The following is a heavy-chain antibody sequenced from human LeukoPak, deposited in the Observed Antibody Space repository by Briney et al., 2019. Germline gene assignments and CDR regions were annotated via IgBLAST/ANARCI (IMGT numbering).Heavy chain of an antibody. CDR2: IAWVDDK. CDR1: GFSLSTSGMR. CDR3: ARSKNYYYYYMDV. V-gene: IGHV2-70*04. J-gene: IGHJ6*03. Sequence: SGPTLVKPTQTLTLTCTFSGFSLSTSGMRVSWIRQPPGKALEWLARIAWVDDKFYSTSLKTRLTISKDPSKNQVVLTMTNMDPVDTATYYCARSKNYYYYYMDVWGKGTTVTVSS.